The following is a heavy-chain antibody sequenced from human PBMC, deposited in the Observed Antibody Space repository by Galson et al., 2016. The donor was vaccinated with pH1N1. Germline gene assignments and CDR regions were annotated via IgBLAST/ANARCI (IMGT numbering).Heavy chain of an antibody. D-gene: IGHD3-16*01. V-gene: IGHV3-23*01. CDR3: AKSLGFRNCFDY. J-gene: IGHJ4*02. Sequence: LRLSCAASKFTFSNYAVNWVRQAPGKGLEWVSLISDGGGSTYYADSVKGRFTISRDNSKNTLYLQMNSLRAEDTAVYYCAKSLGFRNCFDYWGQGTLVTVSS. CDR2: ISDGGGST. CDR1: KFTFSNYA.